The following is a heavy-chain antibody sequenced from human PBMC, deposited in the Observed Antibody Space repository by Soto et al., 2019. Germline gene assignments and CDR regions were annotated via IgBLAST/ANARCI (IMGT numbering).Heavy chain of an antibody. V-gene: IGHV4-61*01. Sequence: PSETLSLTCSFSCVSLSSGSQYLSGMRHSPGNLLEWIGFIYYSGMTNYNPSLKSRVPLPVDTSKNQFSLKVTSVPAADTAVYFCARDPLGYSVSNFFDQWGQETRVTVSS. CDR3: ARDPLGYSVSNFFDQ. J-gene: IGHJ4*02. CDR1: CVSLSSGSQY. D-gene: IGHD1-26*01. CDR2: IYYSGMT.